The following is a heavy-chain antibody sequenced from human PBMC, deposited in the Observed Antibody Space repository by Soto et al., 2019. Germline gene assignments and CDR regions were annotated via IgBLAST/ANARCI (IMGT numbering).Heavy chain of an antibody. J-gene: IGHJ6*02. CDR1: GTIFSSYT. CDR2: IIPILGET. V-gene: IGHV1-69*08. Sequence: QVQLVQSGAEVKKPGSSVRVSCKASGTIFSSYTISWVRQAPGQGLEWMGRIIPILGETNSAQKFQGRVTRTVDKSTNTAYMELNSLRLEDTALYYCARGLGGRMDDWGQGTTVTVSS. D-gene: IGHD3-16*01. CDR3: ARGLGGRMDD.